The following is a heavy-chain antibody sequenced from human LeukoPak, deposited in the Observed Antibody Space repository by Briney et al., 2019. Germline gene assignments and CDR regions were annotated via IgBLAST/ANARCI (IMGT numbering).Heavy chain of an antibody. D-gene: IGHD5-18*01. V-gene: IGHV3-30*18. CDR3: AKDRGYSYGYYFDY. J-gene: IGHJ4*02. Sequence: SGGSLRLSCAASGFTFDDYAMHWVRQAPGKGLEWVAVISYDGSNKYYADSVKGRFTISRDNSKNTLYLQMNSLRAGDTAVYYCAKDRGYSYGYYFDYWGQGTLVTVSS. CDR2: ISYDGSNK. CDR1: GFTFDDYA.